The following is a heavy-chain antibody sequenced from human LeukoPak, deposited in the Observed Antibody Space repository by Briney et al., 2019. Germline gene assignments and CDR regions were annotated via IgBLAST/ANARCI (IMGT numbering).Heavy chain of an antibody. J-gene: IGHJ4*02. Sequence: LQSSSKASAYSSTSNWISCLGRKPAKGLEWRGIIYPGDTTTRYSPPSQGQVTISAAKSISTSYRQWNSLKASDTPMYYCARVYYDSSGYSDCWGQGSLVTVSS. CDR3: ARVYYDSSGYSDC. CDR1: AYSSTSNW. V-gene: IGHV5-51*01. D-gene: IGHD3-22*01. CDR2: IYPGDTTT.